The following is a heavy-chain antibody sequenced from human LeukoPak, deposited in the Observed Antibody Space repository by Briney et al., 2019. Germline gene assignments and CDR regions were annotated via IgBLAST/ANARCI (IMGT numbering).Heavy chain of an antibody. CDR2: IYYSGST. V-gene: IGHV4-31*03. J-gene: IGHJ4*02. D-gene: IGHD3-16*02. CDR3: ARGETEDDITFGGVIVISHFDY. Sequence: SETLSLTCTVSGGSISSGGYSWSWIRQHPGKGLEWIGYIYYSGSTYYNPSLKSRVTISVDTSKNQFSLKLSSVTAADTAVYYCARGETEDDITFGGVIVISHFDYWGQGTLVTVSS. CDR1: GGSISSGGYS.